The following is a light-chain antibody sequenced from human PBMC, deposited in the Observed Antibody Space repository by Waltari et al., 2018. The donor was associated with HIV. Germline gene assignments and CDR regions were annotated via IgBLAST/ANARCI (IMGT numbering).Light chain of an antibody. Sequence: EIVMTQSPDTLSVSPGERATLSCRASQRVTTNLAWYPQKPSQAPRLLFYGSSTRATGRPDRFSGRGSGTELTLTISSLQSEDSEVYYCQQYRHWPWTFGQGTTVEIK. CDR2: GSS. CDR1: QRVTTN. V-gene: IGKV3-15*01. CDR3: QQYRHWPWT. J-gene: IGKJ1*01.